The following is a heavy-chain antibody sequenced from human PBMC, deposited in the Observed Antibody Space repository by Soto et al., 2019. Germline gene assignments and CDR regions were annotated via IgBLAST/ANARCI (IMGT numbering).Heavy chain of an antibody. CDR2: IKQDGSEK. CDR3: VRDGASGERDY. D-gene: IGHD1-1*01. J-gene: IGHJ4*02. CDR1: GFTFSTSW. Sequence: GGSLRLSCAASGFTFSTSWMAWVRQAPGKGLEWVADIKQDGSEKNYVDSVKGRVTISRDNAKSSLSLQMNSLRDDDTAVYYCVRDGASGERDYWGQGILVTVSS. V-gene: IGHV3-7*01.